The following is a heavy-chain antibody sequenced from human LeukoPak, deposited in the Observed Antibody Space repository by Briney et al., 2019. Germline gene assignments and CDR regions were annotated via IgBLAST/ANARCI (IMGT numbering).Heavy chain of an antibody. CDR1: VFTVRTNF. Sequence: GGSLRLSCVVSVFTVRTNFMSWVRQAPGERLEWVSVIYSGGSTYYADSVKGRFTISRDNSKNTLYLQMNSLRAEDTAVYYCARTRVDTTTFDYFDYWGQGTLVTVSS. J-gene: IGHJ4*02. V-gene: IGHV3-53*01. D-gene: IGHD4-11*01. CDR2: IYSGGST. CDR3: ARTRVDTTTFDYFDY.